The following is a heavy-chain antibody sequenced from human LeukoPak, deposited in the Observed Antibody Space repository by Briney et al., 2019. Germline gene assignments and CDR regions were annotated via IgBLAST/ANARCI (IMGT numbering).Heavy chain of an antibody. CDR2: MNPNSGNT. D-gene: IGHD3-3*01. CDR1: GYTFTSYD. V-gene: IGHV1-8*01. CDR3: ARVNFWNPQVVYYFDY. Sequence: ASVKVSCKASGYTFTSYDINWVRQATGQGLEWMGWMNPNSGNTGYAQKFQGRVTMTRNTSISTAYMELSSLRSEDTAVYYCARVNFWNPQVVYYFDYWGQGTLVTVSS. J-gene: IGHJ4*02.